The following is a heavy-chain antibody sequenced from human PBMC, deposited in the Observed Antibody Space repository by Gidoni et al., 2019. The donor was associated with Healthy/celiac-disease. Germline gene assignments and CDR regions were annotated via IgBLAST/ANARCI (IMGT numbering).Heavy chain of an antibody. V-gene: IGHV4-38-2*02. CDR2: IYHSGST. CDR3: ARDSTVVVVAATPWDDYGDYDPSPFDP. CDR1: GYSISSGYY. J-gene: IGHJ5*02. D-gene: IGHD2-15*01. Sequence: QVQLQESGPGLVKPSETLSLTCAVSGYSISSGYYWGWIRQPPGKGLEWIGSIYHSGSTYYNPSLKSRVTISVDTSKNQFSLKLSSVTAADTAVYYCARDSTVVVVAATPWDDYGDYDPSPFDPWGQGTLVTVSS.